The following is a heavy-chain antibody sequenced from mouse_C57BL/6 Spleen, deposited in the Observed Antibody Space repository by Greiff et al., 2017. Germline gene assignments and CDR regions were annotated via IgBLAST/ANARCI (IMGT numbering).Heavy chain of an antibody. CDR1: GFNIKDDY. CDR2: IDPENGDT. D-gene: IGHD1-1*01. V-gene: IGHV14-4*01. CDR3: TYYYGSSSDY. Sequence: DVKLQESGAELVRPGASVKLSCTASGFNIKDDYMHWVKQRPEQGLEWIGWIDPENGDTEYASKFQGKATITADTSSNTAYLQLSSLTSEDTAVYYCTYYYGSSSDYWGQGTTLTVSS. J-gene: IGHJ2*01.